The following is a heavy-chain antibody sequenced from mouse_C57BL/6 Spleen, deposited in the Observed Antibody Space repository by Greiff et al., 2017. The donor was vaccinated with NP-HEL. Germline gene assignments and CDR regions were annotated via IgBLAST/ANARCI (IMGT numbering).Heavy chain of an antibody. J-gene: IGHJ2*01. CDR2: IYPGDGDT. Sequence: QVQLQQSGPELVKPGASVKISCKASGYAFSSSWMNWVKQRPGKGLEWIGRIYPGDGDTNYNWKFKGKATLTADKSSSTAYMQLSSLTSEDSAVYFCARYSDVNFDYWGQGTTLTVSS. CDR3: ARYSDVNFDY. V-gene: IGHV1-82*01. CDR1: GYAFSSSW.